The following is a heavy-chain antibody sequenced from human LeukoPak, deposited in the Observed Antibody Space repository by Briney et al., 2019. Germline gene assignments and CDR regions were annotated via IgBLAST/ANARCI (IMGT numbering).Heavy chain of an antibody. Sequence: SETLSLTCSVSGDSVYWSWVRQSPGKGLQWIGTVYYSGSTNYNPSLASRVTMSLDMSKSQFSLKLSSVTAADTAIYYCAVVNSHPRNFDHWGQGTLITVSS. CDR1: GDSVY. V-gene: IGHV4-59*02. CDR2: VYYSGST. CDR3: AVVNSHPRNFDH. D-gene: IGHD2/OR15-2a*01. J-gene: IGHJ4*02.